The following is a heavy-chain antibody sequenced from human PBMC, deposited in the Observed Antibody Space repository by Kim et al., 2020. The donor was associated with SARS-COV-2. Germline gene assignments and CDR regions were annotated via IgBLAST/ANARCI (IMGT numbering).Heavy chain of an antibody. V-gene: IGHV3-11*04. J-gene: IGHJ4*02. D-gene: IGHD6-19*01. CDR3: ARQQVAGPDY. Sequence: TLSYANPRKGRFTISRENAKNSLHLQMNSLRDEDTAVYYCARQQVAGPDYWGQGTLVTVSS. CDR2: TL.